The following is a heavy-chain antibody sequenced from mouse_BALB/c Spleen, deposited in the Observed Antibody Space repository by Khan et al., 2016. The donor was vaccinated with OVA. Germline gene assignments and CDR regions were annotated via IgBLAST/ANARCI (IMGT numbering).Heavy chain of an antibody. CDR3: ARSRAMDY. J-gene: IGHJ4*01. CDR2: ISSLAYSI. CDR1: GFTFSDYG. V-gene: IGHV5-15*02. Sequence: EVKLEVSGGGLVQPGGSRKLSCAASGFTFSDYGLAWVRQAPGKGPEWVAFISSLAYSIYYADTVTGRFTISRENAKNTLYLEMSSLRSEDTAMYYCARSRAMDYWGQGTSVTVSS.